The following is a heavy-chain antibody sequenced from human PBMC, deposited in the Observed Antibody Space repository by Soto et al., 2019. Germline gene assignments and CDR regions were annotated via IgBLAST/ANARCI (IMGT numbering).Heavy chain of an antibody. CDR3: QAYNWNDGRVY. CDR1: GFTFSSYA. V-gene: IGHV3-64D*06. J-gene: IGHJ4*02. Sequence: GGSLRLSCSASGFTFSSYAMHWVRQAPGKGLEYVSAISSNGGSTYYADYVKGRFTISRDNSKNTLYLQMSSLRAEDTAVYYCQAYNWNDGRVYWGQGTLVTVSS. CDR2: ISSNGGST. D-gene: IGHD1-1*01.